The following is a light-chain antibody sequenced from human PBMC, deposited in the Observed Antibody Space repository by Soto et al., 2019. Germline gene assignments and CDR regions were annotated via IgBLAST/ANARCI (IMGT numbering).Light chain of an antibody. J-gene: IGKJ3*01. Sequence: DIQMTQSPSSLSASVGDRVTITCRASQDISTSLACYQQKPGKVPNLLIYGASTLQSGVPSRFSGSGSGTDFTLTITSLQPEDGATYYCQKYKSAPYTFGPGTKVDVK. CDR2: GAS. V-gene: IGKV1-27*01. CDR1: QDISTS. CDR3: QKYKSAPYT.